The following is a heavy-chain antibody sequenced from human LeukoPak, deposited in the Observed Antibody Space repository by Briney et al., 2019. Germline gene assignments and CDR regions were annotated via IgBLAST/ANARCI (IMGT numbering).Heavy chain of an antibody. CDR2: IYYSGST. Sequence: PSEALSLTCTVSGGSISSSSYYWGWIRQPPGKGLEWIGSIYYSGSTYYNPSLKSRVTISVDTSKNQFSLKLSSVTAADTAVYYCARSEMSYYDSSGHYFDYWGQGTLVTVSS. J-gene: IGHJ4*02. CDR1: GGSISSSSYY. CDR3: ARSEMSYYDSSGHYFDY. D-gene: IGHD3-22*01. V-gene: IGHV4-39*01.